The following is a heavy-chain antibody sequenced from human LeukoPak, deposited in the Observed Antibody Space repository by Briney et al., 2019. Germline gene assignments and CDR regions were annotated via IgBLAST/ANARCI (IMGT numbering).Heavy chain of an antibody. V-gene: IGHV3-7*01. CDR2: IKQDGSEK. CDR3: ARVGVGTAMVLGAAFDI. J-gene: IGHJ3*02. CDR1: GFTFSSYW. D-gene: IGHD5-18*01. Sequence: GGSLRLSCAASGFTFSSYWMSWVRQAPGKGLEWVANIKQDGSEKYYVDSVKGRFTISRDNAKNSLYLQMNSLRAEDTAVYYCARVGVGTAMVLGAAFDIWGQGTMVTVSS.